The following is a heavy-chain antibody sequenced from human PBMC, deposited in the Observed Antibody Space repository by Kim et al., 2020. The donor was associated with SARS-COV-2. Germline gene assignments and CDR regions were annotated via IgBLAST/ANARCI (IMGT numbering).Heavy chain of an antibody. CDR1: GFTFSSYE. Sequence: GGSLRLSCAASGFTFSSYEVNWVRQAPGKGLEWVSYISSSGSTIYYADSVKGRFTISRDNAKNSLYLQMNSLRAEDTAVYYCARDGNRPDYDFWSGSGSYGMDVWGQGTTVTVSS. V-gene: IGHV3-48*03. J-gene: IGHJ6*02. D-gene: IGHD3-3*01. CDR3: ARDGNRPDYDFWSGSGSYGMDV. CDR2: ISSSGSTI.